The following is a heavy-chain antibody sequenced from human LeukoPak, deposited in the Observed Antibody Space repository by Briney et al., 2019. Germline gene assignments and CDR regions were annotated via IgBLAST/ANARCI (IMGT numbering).Heavy chain of an antibody. D-gene: IGHD4-17*01. CDR3: AREHYGDLYFDY. CDR2: ISYDGSNK. CDR1: GFTFSSHA. Sequence: GRSLRLSCAASGFTFSSHAMHWVRQAPGKGLEWVAVISYDGSNKYYADSVKGRFTISRDNSKNTLYLQMDSLRAEDTAVYSCAREHYGDLYFDYWGQGTLVTVSS. J-gene: IGHJ4*02. V-gene: IGHV3-30-3*01.